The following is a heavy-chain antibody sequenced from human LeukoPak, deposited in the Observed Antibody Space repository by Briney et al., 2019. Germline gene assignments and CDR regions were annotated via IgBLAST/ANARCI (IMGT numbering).Heavy chain of an antibody. J-gene: IGHJ4*02. CDR1: GGSIRNYY. CDR2: VYSSGNT. CDR3: ASPDPDY. V-gene: IGHV4-59*01. Sequence: PSETLSLTCSVSGGSIRNYYWSWIRQPPGKGLEWIGYVYSSGNTNYNPSLGSRVTISVDTSKKQFSLKLTSVTAADTAVYYCASPDPDYWGQGTLVTVSS.